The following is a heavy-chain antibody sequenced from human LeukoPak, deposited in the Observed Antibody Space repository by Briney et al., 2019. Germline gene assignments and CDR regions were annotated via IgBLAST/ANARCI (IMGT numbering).Heavy chain of an antibody. D-gene: IGHD3-22*01. V-gene: IGHV5-51*01. CDR3: ARSRDSSGYYYLI. Sequence: GESLKISCEASGFPFTNYWIAWVRQVPGKGLEWVGVIYPDDSDTKYSPSFQGQVTISADKSISTAYLQWSSLKAADTAMYYCARSRDSSGYYYLIWGQGTLVTVSS. CDR1: GFPFTNYW. CDR2: IYPDDSDT. J-gene: IGHJ4*02.